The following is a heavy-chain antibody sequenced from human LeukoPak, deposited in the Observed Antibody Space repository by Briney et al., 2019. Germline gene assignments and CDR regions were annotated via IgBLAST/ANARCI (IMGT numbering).Heavy chain of an antibody. V-gene: IGHV1-18*01. Sequence: ASVKVSCKASGYTFTSYGISWVRQAPGQGLEWMGWISAYNGNTNYAQKLQGRVTMTTDTSTSTAYMELRSLRSDDTAVYYCARDLNRVVTSKAVGYWGQGTLVTVS. CDR3: ARDLNRVVTSKAVGY. CDR1: GYTFTSYG. CDR2: ISAYNGNT. J-gene: IGHJ4*02. D-gene: IGHD4-23*01.